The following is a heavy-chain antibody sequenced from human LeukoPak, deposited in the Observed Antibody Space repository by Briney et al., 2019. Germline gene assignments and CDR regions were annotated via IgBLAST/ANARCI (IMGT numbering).Heavy chain of an antibody. V-gene: IGHV4-34*01. D-gene: IGHD6-6*01. CDR1: GGSFSGYY. Sequence: SETLSLTCAVYGGSFSGYYWSWIRQPPGKGLEWIGEINHSGSTNYNPSLKSRVTISVDTSKNQFSLKLSSVTAADTAVYYRASSEYSSSSPDYWGQGTLVTVSS. J-gene: IGHJ4*02. CDR3: ASSEYSSSSPDY. CDR2: INHSGST.